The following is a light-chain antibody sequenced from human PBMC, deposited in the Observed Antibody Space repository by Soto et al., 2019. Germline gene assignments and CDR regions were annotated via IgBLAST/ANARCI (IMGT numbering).Light chain of an antibody. Sequence: EIVLTQSPGTLSLSPGERATLSCRASQSVSSSSYLAWYQQKPGQAPRLLIYGASSRATGIPDRFSGSGSGTDFKLTISRLEPEDCAVYYCQQYGSSLTFGGGTKVEIK. CDR2: GAS. CDR1: QSVSSSSY. V-gene: IGKV3-20*01. CDR3: QQYGSSLT. J-gene: IGKJ4*01.